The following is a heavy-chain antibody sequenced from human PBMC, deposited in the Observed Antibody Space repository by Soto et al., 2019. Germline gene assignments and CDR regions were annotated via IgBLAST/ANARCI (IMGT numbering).Heavy chain of an antibody. CDR2: IYYSGST. CDR3: ARRKSQQAGPSSNYINWFDP. J-gene: IGHJ5*02. CDR1: GGSISSSSYY. Sequence: SETLSLTCTVSGGSISSSSYYWGWIRQPPGKGLEWIGSIYYSGSTYYNPSLKSRVTISVDTSKNQFSLKLSSVTAADTAVYYCARRKSQQAGPSSNYINWFDPWGQGTLVTVSS. D-gene: IGHD4-4*01. V-gene: IGHV4-39*01.